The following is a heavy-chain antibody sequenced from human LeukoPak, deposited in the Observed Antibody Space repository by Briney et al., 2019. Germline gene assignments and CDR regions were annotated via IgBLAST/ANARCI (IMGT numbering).Heavy chain of an antibody. D-gene: IGHD6-19*01. Sequence: ASVKVSCKASGYTFTGYYMHWVRQAPRQGLEWMGWINPNSGGTNYAQKFQGRVTMTRDTSISTAYMELSRLRSDDTAVYYCARDLTYSSGWYLVAYYYGMDVWGQGTTVTVSS. CDR3: ARDLTYSSGWYLVAYYYGMDV. J-gene: IGHJ6*02. CDR2: INPNSGGT. CDR1: GYTFTGYY. V-gene: IGHV1-2*02.